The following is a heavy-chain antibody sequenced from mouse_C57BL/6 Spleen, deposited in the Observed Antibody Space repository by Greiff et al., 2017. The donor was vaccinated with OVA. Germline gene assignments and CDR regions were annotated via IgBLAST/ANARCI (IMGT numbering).Heavy chain of an antibody. CDR3: ACSSYVGFAY. V-gene: IGHV1-50*01. CDR1: GYTFTSYW. J-gene: IGHJ3*01. D-gene: IGHD1-1*01. Sequence: QVHVKQPGAELVKPGASVKLSCKASGYTFTSYWMQWVKQRPGQGLEWIGEIDPSDSYTDYNQKFKGKATLTVDTSSSTAYMQLSSLTSEDSAVYYCACSSYVGFAYWGQGTLVTVSA. CDR2: IDPSDSYT.